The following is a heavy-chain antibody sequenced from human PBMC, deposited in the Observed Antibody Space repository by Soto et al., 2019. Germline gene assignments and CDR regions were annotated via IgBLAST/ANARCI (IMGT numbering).Heavy chain of an antibody. Sequence: PSETLSLTCAVSGGSISSTNWWSWVRQTPGRGLEWIAEIHHSGSANYNPSLKSRVTISVDKSKNHFSLKLSSVTAADTAVYHCASQTANFYGSGSYYLPFDYWGQGTLVTVSS. J-gene: IGHJ4*02. CDR2: IHHSGSA. V-gene: IGHV4-4*02. CDR1: GGSISSTNW. D-gene: IGHD3-10*01. CDR3: ASQTANFYGSGSYYLPFDY.